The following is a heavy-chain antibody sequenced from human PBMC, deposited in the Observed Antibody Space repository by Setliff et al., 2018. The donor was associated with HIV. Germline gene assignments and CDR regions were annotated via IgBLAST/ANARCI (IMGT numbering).Heavy chain of an antibody. V-gene: IGHV4-39*01. D-gene: IGHD6-19*01. CDR3: ARRGAYSNGWYQVGVDY. J-gene: IGHJ4*02. CDR1: GGSISTSSYY. CDR2: IYYSGST. Sequence: KPSETLSLTCTVSGGSISTSSYYWGWIRQPPGKGLEWIASIYYSGSTYYNPSLKSRVTISVDTSKNQFSLKLSSVTAADTAVYYCARRGAYSNGWYQVGVDYWGQGTLVTVSS.